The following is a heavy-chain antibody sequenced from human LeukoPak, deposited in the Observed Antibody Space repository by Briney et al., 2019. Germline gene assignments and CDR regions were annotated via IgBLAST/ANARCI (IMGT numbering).Heavy chain of an antibody. CDR2: ISGSGGST. J-gene: IGHJ4*02. CDR3: AKAAPLIVVVPAAIPHY. Sequence: PGGSLRLSCAASGFTFSSYAMSWVRQAPGKGLGWVSAISGSGGSTYYADSVKGRFTISRDNSKNTLYLQMNSLRAEDTAVYYCAKAAPLIVVVPAAIPHYWGQGTLVTVSS. CDR1: GFTFSSYA. D-gene: IGHD2-2*02. V-gene: IGHV3-23*01.